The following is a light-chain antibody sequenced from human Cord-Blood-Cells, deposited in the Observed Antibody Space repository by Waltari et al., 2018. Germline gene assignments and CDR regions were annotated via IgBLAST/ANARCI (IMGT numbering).Light chain of an antibody. Sequence: QSALTQPASVSGSPGQSLTISCTGTSSDVGGSNYVSWYQQHPGKAPKLMIHDVSNRPSGVSNRFSGSKSGNTASLTISGLQAEDEADYYCSSYTSSSTYVFGTGTKVTVL. V-gene: IGLV2-14*01. CDR2: DVS. CDR3: SSYTSSSTYV. J-gene: IGLJ1*01. CDR1: SSDVGGSNY.